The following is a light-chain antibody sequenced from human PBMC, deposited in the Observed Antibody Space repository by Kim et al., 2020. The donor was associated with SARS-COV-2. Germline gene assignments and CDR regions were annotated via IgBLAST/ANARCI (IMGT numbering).Light chain of an antibody. V-gene: IGLV2-23*02. Sequence: QSALTQPASVSGSPGQSITISCTGTSSDVGSYNLVSWYQQHPGKAPKLMIYEVSKRPSGVSNRFSGSKSGNMASLTISGLQAEDEADYYCCSYAGSSTSVFGTGTKV. CDR2: EVS. J-gene: IGLJ1*01. CDR3: CSYAGSSTSV. CDR1: SSDVGSYNL.